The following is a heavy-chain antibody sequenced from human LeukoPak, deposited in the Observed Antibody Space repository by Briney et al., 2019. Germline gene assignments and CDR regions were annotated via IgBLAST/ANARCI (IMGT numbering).Heavy chain of an antibody. D-gene: IGHD3-10*01. J-gene: IGHJ4*02. CDR1: GFTFSHYG. V-gene: IGHV3-23*01. CDR2: IRAGGDIR. CDR3: ARDSSMLRGPLVIYYFDF. Sequence: GGSLRLSCVGSGFTFSHYGMNWVRQAPGKGLEWVSGIRAGGDIRYHADSVKGRFTVSRDNSKNTLYLQMNSLRVEDTAVYYCARDSSMLRGPLVIYYFDFWGQGTLVTVSS.